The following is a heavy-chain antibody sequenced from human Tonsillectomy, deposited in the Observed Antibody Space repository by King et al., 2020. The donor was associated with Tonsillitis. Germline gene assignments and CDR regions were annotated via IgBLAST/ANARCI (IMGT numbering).Heavy chain of an antibody. CDR2: ISWNSGSI. Sequence: VQLVESGGGLVQPGRSLRLSCAASGFTFDDYAMHWVRQAPGRGLEWVSGISWNSGSIGYAASVRGRFTISRDNAKNSLCLQMNSLRGEDTALYFCAKDTDDFWTGPFDYWGQGTLVTVSS. CDR3: AKDTDDFWTGPFDY. V-gene: IGHV3-9*01. D-gene: IGHD3/OR15-3a*01. J-gene: IGHJ4*02. CDR1: GFTFDDYA.